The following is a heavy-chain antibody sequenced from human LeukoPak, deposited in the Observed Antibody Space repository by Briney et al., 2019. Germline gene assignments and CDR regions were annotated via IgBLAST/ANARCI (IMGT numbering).Heavy chain of an antibody. CDR2: ISGSGGST. J-gene: IGHJ4*02. CDR1: GFTFSSYA. V-gene: IGHV3-23*01. D-gene: IGHD3-16*02. CDR3: AKEADYVWGSYRYTVPFDY. Sequence: GGSLRLSCAASGFTFSSYAMSWVRQAPGKGLEWVSAISGSGGSTYYADSVKGRFTISRDNSKNTLYLQMNSLRAEDTAVYYCAKEADYVWGSYRYTVPFDYWGQGTLVTVSS.